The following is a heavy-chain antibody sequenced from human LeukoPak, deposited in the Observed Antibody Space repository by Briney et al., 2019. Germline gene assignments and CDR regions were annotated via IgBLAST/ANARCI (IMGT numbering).Heavy chain of an antibody. CDR1: GGSFSGYY. Sequence: SETLSLTCAVYGGSFSGYYWSWIRQPPGKGLEWIGEINHSGSTNYNPSLKSRVTISVDTSKNQFSLKLSSVTAADTAVYYRARRYSYGLFDYWGQGTLVTVSS. CDR3: ARRYSYGLFDY. D-gene: IGHD5-18*01. J-gene: IGHJ4*02. V-gene: IGHV4-34*01. CDR2: INHSGST.